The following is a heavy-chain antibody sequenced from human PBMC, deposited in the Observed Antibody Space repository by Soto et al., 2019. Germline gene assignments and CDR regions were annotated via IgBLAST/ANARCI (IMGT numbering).Heavy chain of an antibody. CDR3: ARYRGRHALDY. V-gene: IGHV1-18*01. D-gene: IGHD3-16*01. CDR1: CYTFTSYG. Sequence: QGQLVQSGAEVKKPGASVNVSCKASCYTFTSYGIIGVRQDPGQGLEWMGWISAYNGNTHYAQKLQGRVTMTTDTSTSTAHMELRSLRSDDKAVAYCARYRGRHALDYWGQGTLVTVSS. J-gene: IGHJ4*02. CDR2: ISAYNGNT.